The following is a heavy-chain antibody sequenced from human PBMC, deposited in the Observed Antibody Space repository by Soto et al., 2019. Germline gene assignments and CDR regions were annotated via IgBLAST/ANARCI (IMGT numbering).Heavy chain of an antibody. CDR1: CGSISGYY. D-gene: IGHD2-8*02. V-gene: IGHV4-59*01. CDR3: ARDRTISDSGVWYFYGMDV. CDR2: IYSSGST. J-gene: IGHJ6*02. Sequence: SETLSLTCTVSCGSISGYYWSWIRQPPGEGLEWIGYIYSSGSTNYNPSLRSRVTISVDTSKNQFSLRLRSLTAADTAVYYCARDRTISDSGVWYFYGMDVWGQGTTVTVSS.